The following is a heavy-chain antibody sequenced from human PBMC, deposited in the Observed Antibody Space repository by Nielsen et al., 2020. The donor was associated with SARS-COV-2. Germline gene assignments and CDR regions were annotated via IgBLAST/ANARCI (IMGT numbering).Heavy chain of an antibody. CDR3: ARQDSSGWFKYYYYMDV. J-gene: IGHJ6*03. D-gene: IGHD6-19*01. V-gene: IGHV3-73*01. CDR1: EFTFSGPA. Sequence: GGSLTLSCAASEFTFSGPAMHWVRQASGKGLEGVSRSRSRRNSYATAYAASVKGRFTISRDDSSNTAYLQMNSLKTEDTAVYYCARQDSSGWFKYYYYMDVWGKGTTVTVSS. CDR2: SRSRRNSYAT.